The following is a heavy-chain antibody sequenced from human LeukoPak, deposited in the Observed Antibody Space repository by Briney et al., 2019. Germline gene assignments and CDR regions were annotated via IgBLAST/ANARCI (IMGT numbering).Heavy chain of an antibody. D-gene: IGHD4-17*01. J-gene: IGHJ4*02. Sequence: GASVKVSCKASGGTFSSYAISWVRQAPGQGLEWMGRIIPILGIANYAQKFQGRVTITADKSTSTAYMELSSLRSEDTAVYYCAREVGPGIGPMTTHPGGGGWGQGTLVTVSS. CDR3: AREVGPGIGPMTTHPGGGG. CDR2: IIPILGIA. CDR1: GGTFSSYA. V-gene: IGHV1-69*04.